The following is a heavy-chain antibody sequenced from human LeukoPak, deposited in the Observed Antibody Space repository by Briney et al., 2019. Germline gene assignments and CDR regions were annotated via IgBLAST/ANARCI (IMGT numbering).Heavy chain of an antibody. V-gene: IGHV3-74*01. Sequence: GGSLRLSCAASGFTFSSYWMHWVRQAPGKGLVWVSRIDSHGSSTIYADSVKGRFTISRDNAKNTVYLQMDSLRAEDTAAYYCSRGGVFHGFDIWGQGTTVTVSS. D-gene: IGHD2-21*01. J-gene: IGHJ3*02. CDR1: GFTFSSYW. CDR3: SRGGVFHGFDI. CDR2: IDSHGSST.